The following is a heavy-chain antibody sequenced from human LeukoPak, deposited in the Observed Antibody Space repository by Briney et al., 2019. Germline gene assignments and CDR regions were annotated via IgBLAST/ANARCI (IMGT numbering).Heavy chain of an antibody. V-gene: IGHV1-46*01. J-gene: IGHJ3*02. CDR2: INPSGDST. CDR3: AREDLYDGGGPDGFDI. Sequence: ASVKVSCKASGYTFTSYYIHWVRQAPGQGLEWMGMINPSGDSTRYSQKFQGTVTMTRDTSTSTVYMELSSLRSEDTAVYYCAREDLYDGGGPDGFDIWGQGTMVTVSS. CDR1: GYTFTSYY. D-gene: IGHD3-22*01.